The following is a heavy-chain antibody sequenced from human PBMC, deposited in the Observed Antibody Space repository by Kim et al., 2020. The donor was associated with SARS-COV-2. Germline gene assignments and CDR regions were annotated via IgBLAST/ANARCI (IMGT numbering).Heavy chain of an antibody. CDR3: ARAPGSYYYYGMDV. J-gene: IGHJ6*02. D-gene: IGHD1-26*01. Sequence: YPAVKSRVTISVDTSKNPFSLKLSSVTAAGTAVYYCARAPGSYYYYGMDVWGQGTTVTVSS. V-gene: IGHV4-30-2*05.